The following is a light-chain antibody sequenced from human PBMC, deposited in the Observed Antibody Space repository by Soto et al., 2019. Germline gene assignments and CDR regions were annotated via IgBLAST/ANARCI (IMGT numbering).Light chain of an antibody. J-gene: IGLJ1*01. V-gene: IGLV2-14*01. Sequence: QSALTQPASVSGSPGQSITISCTGTSSDVGGYNYVSWYQQHPGKAHKLMIYDVSNRPPGVSNRFSGSKSGNTASLTISGLQAEDEADYYCSSYTSSSTRVFGTGTKVTVL. CDR3: SSYTSSSTRV. CDR2: DVS. CDR1: SSDVGGYNY.